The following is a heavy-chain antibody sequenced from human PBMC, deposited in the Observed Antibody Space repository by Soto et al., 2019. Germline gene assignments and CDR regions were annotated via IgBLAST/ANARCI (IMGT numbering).Heavy chain of an antibody. V-gene: IGHV1-2*02. Sequence: HEHLVQSGAEVKRPGASLKVYCKASGYSFTEYYIHWVRQSPGQGLEWKGWINPDSGATNYAQNFQGRVTLSSNTSISTASMDLTSLTSDDTAVYDCARGHYGTGAYPFPYFDYWGQGTLVIVSS. CDR2: INPDSGAT. CDR3: ARGHYGTGAYPFPYFDY. J-gene: IGHJ4*02. CDR1: GYSFTEYY. D-gene: IGHD2-8*02.